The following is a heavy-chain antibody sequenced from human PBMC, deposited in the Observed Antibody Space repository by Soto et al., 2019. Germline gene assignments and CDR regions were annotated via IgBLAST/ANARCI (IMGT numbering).Heavy chain of an antibody. CDR1: GFTFSIYA. V-gene: IGHV3-30-3*01. J-gene: IGHJ5*02. D-gene: IGHD6-19*01. Sequence: PGGSLRLSCAASGFTFSIYAMHWVRQAPGKGLEWVAVISYDGSNKYYADSVKGRFTISRDNSKNTLYLQMNSLRAEDTAVYYSARDFSSGWYGTWFDPWGQGTLVTVSS. CDR3: ARDFSSGWYGTWFDP. CDR2: ISYDGSNK.